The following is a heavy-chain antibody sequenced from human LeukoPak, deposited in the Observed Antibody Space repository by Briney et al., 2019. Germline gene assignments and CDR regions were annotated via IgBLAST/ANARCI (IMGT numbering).Heavy chain of an antibody. J-gene: IGHJ6*01. Sequence: PSETLSLTCTVSGGSISSGGYSWSWIRQHPGKGLEWIGYIYYSGSTYYNPSLKSRVTISVDTSKNQFSLKLSSVTAADTAVYXXAXXSXXXXXDVWXXGTTVTVS. V-gene: IGHV4-31*03. CDR3: AXXSXXXXXDV. CDR2: IYYSGST. CDR1: GGSISSGGYS.